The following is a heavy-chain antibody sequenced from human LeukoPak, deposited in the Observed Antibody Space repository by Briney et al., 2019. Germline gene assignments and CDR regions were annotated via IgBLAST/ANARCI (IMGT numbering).Heavy chain of an antibody. J-gene: IGHJ4*02. D-gene: IGHD5-24*01. V-gene: IGHV3-49*04. CDR1: GFTFGDYA. Sequence: GGSLRLSCTACGFTFGDYAMSWVRQAAGKGLEWVGFIRSRTYGGTPEYAASVKGRFTISRDDSRSIAYLQMISLKTEDTAVYYCTRIRDAYTLDYWGQGTLVTVSS. CDR2: IRSRTYGGTP. CDR3: TRIRDAYTLDY.